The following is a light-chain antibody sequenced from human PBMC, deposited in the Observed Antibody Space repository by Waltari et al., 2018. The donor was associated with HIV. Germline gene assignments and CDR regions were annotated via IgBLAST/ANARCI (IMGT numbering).Light chain of an antibody. J-gene: IGLJ3*02. Sequence: SYELTQPPSVSVSPGQTARITCSGDALPKQYAYWYQQKQGQAPVLVIYKDSERPSGIPGRFSGSSSGTTVTLTISGVQAEDEADYYCQSADSSGTYEVFGGGTKLTVL. V-gene: IGLV3-25*03. CDR3: QSADSSGTYEV. CDR1: ALPKQY. CDR2: KDS.